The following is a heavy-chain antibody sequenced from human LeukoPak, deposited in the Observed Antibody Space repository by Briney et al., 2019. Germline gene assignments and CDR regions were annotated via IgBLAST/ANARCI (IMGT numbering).Heavy chain of an antibody. CDR3: TRVADYYYYNYMDV. CDR2: INSDGSRT. J-gene: IGHJ6*03. Sequence: GGSLRLSCAASGFTFSSYWIYWVGQAPGKGLVGVSSINSDGSRTTYADSVKGRFTVSRDNAKNTLDLQMNSLRAEDTAIYYCTRVADYYYYNYMDVWGKGTTVTISS. V-gene: IGHV3-74*01. CDR1: GFTFSSYW. D-gene: IGHD6-19*01.